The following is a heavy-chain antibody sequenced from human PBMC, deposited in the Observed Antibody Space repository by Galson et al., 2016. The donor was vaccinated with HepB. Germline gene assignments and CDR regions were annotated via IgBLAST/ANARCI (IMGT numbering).Heavy chain of an antibody. J-gene: IGHJ3*01. V-gene: IGHV3-30*18. CDR2: ISYDGSHK. Sequence: SLRLSCAASGFTFSTYGMHWVRQAPGKGLEWVAVISYDGSHKYYADSVKGRFTISRDNSKNTLYLQMNSLRVEDTAVYYCAKEAPEGGYDFWSGYYADDAFDFWGQGTMVTVSS. CDR3: AKEAPEGGYDFWSGYYADDAFDF. CDR1: GFTFSTYG. D-gene: IGHD3-3*01.